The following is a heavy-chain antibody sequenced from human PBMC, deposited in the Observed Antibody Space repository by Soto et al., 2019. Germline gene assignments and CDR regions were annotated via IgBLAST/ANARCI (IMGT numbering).Heavy chain of an antibody. D-gene: IGHD3-10*01. CDR2: IYYSGSA. CDR1: GDSVTSVSDY. Sequence: QVQLQESGPGLVKPSETLSLTCTVSGDSVTSVSDYWSWIRQPPGKGLEWIGDIYYSGSADYNPSLVSRVTISIDTSKNQFSLKRTSVTAEDTAVYYCARGVGFGYYYYHMDLWGQGTTVTVSS. CDR3: ARGVGFGYYYYHMDL. J-gene: IGHJ6*02. V-gene: IGHV4-61*01.